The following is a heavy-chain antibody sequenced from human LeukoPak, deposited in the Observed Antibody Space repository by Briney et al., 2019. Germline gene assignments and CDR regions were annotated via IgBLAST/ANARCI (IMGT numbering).Heavy chain of an antibody. V-gene: IGHV3-23*01. CDR3: ARVKIAAAGTLDAFDI. CDR2: ISGSGDYT. CDR1: GFTFSSHG. D-gene: IGHD6-13*01. Sequence: GGTLRLSCAASGFTFSSHGMSWVRQAPGKGLEWVSTISGSGDYTYYADSVKGRFTISRDNSKNTLYLQMNSLRAEDTAVYYCARVKIAAAGTLDAFDIWGQGTMVTVSS. J-gene: IGHJ3*02.